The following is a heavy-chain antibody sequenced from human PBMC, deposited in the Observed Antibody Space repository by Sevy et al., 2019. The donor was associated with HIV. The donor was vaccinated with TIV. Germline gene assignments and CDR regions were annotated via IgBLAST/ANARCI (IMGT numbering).Heavy chain of an antibody. D-gene: IGHD3-22*01. CDR1: GYTLTKLA. J-gene: IGHJ4*02. CDR2: FDPEDGET. V-gene: IGHV1-24*01. Sequence: ASVKVSCKVSGYTLTKLAMHWVRQAPGKGLEWMGTFDPEDGETIYAQKFQGRVTMTKDTSIDTAYMELGSLRSEDTAVFYCAITKDYYDNSGSPFDYWGQGTLVTVSS. CDR3: AITKDYYDNSGSPFDY.